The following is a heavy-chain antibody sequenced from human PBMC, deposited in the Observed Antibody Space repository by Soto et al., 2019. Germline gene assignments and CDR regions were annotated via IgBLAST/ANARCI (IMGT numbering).Heavy chain of an antibody. CDR1: GFSFFYFS. CDR3: VIITIFGVGRAQYDY. V-gene: IGHV1-58*02. J-gene: IGHJ4*02. Sequence: SVKVSCQASGFSFFYFSMQWVRPAPGQRLEWIGWIVVGSGNTNYAQKFQERVTITRDMSTSTAYMELSSLRSEDTAVYYCVIITIFGVGRAQYDYWGQGTLVTVSS. CDR2: IVVGSGNT. D-gene: IGHD3-3*01.